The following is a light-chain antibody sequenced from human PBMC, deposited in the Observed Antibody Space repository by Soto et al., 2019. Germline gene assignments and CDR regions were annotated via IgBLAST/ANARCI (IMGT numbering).Light chain of an antibody. J-gene: IGKJ5*01. CDR2: GAY. CDR3: QQYNNWPLT. CDR1: QSVSSS. Sequence: IVVTQSPATLSVSPGETVTLSCRVSQSVSSSLAWYQQKPGQAPRLLISGAYTRATGIPARFSGSGSGTEFTLTISSLQSEDFAVYYCQQYNNWPLTFGQGTRLEIK. V-gene: IGKV3-15*01.